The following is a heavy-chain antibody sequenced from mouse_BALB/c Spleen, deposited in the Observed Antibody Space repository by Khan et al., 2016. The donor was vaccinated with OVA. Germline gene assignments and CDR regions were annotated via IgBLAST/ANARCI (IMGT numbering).Heavy chain of an antibody. D-gene: IGHD1-1*02. Sequence: DLVKPGASVKLSCKASGYTFTSYWINWIKQRPGQGLEWIGRIVPGSDSTYYNEMFKGKATLTVEPSSSTAYIQLSSLSSEDSADYFCARAMGGKVPLDYWGQGTTLTVSS. V-gene: IGHV1S41*01. CDR2: IVPGSDST. J-gene: IGHJ2*01. CDR3: ARAMGGKVPLDY. CDR1: GYTFTSYW.